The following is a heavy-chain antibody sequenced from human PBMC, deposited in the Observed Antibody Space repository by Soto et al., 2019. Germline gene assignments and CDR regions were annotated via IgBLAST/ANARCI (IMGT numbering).Heavy chain of an antibody. CDR3: ARGPGYGDYVRIANYYGMDV. CDR2: INAGNGNT. J-gene: IGHJ6*02. D-gene: IGHD4-17*01. Sequence: GASVKVSCKASGYTFTSYAMHWVRQAPGQRLEWMGWINAGNGNTKYSQKFQGRVTITRGTSASTAYMELSSLRSEDTAVYYCARGPGYGDYVRIANYYGMDVWGQGTTVTVSS. CDR1: GYTFTSYA. V-gene: IGHV1-3*01.